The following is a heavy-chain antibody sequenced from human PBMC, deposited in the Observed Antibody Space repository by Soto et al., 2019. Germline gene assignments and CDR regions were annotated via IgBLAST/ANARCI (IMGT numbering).Heavy chain of an antibody. CDR1: GGSFSGYY. CDR2: INHSGST. CDR3: AITYYYDSSGYYYVYFDY. Sequence: SETLSLTCAVYGGSFSGYYWSWIRQPPGKGLEWIGEINHSGSTNYNPSLKSRVTISVDTSKNQFSLKLSSVAAADTAVYYCAITYYYDSSGYYYVYFDYWGQGTLVTVSS. D-gene: IGHD3-22*01. J-gene: IGHJ4*02. V-gene: IGHV4-34*01.